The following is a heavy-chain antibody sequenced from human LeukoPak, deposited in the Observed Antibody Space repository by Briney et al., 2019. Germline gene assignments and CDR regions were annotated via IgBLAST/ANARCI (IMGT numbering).Heavy chain of an antibody. D-gene: IGHD4-11*01. CDR2: IYHRGST. V-gene: IGHV4-38-2*02. CDR3: AMTNYYYYYMDV. J-gene: IGHJ6*03. Sequence: SETLSLTCTVSGYSISSGYYWGWIRQPPGKGLEWIGSIYHRGSTYYNPSLKSRVTISVDTSKNQFSLKLSSVTAADTAVYYCAMTNYYYYYMDVWGKGTTVTVSS. CDR1: GYSISSGYY.